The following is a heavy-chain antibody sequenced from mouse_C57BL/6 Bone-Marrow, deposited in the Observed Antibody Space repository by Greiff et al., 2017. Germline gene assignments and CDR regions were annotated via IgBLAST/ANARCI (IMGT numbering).Heavy chain of an antibody. J-gene: IGHJ3*01. CDR2: IDPENGDT. D-gene: IGHD2-3*01. CDR3: TRGYYAAY. Sequence: VQLKQSGAELVRPGASVKLSCTASGFNIKDDYMHWVKQRPEQGLEWIGWIDPENGDTEYASKFQGKATITADTSSNTAYLQLSSLTSEDTAVYDCTRGYYAAYWGQGTLVTVSA. V-gene: IGHV14-4*01. CDR1: GFNIKDDY.